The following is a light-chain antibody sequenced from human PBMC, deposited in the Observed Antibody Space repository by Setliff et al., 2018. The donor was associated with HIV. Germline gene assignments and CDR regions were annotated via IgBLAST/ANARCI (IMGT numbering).Light chain of an antibody. J-gene: IGLJ1*01. Sequence: QSALTQPASVSGSPGQSITISCTGTNSDVGGYNYVSWYQQYPGKAPKLMIYEVSNRPSGVSNRFSGSKSGSTASLTISGLQAEDEAEYYCCSYAGTYTRVFGTGTKVTVL. CDR2: EVS. V-gene: IGLV2-14*01. CDR1: NSDVGGYNY. CDR3: CSYAGTYTRV.